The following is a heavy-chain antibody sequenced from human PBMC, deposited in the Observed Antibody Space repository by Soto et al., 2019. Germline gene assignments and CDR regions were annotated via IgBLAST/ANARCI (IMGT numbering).Heavy chain of an antibody. D-gene: IGHD3-9*01. J-gene: IGHJ5*02. CDR1: GGSTSSSNW. CDR3: ARVDDILTGYLDHTGFDP. Sequence: PSETLSLTCAVSGGSTSSSNWWSWVRQPPGKGLEWIGEIYHSGSTNYNPSLKSRVTISVDKSKNQFSLKLSSVTAADTAVYYCARVDDILTGYLDHTGFDPWGQGTRVTVSS. V-gene: IGHV4-4*02. CDR2: IYHSGST.